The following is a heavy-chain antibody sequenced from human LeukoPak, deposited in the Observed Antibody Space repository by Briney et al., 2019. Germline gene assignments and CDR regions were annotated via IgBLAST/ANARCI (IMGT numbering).Heavy chain of an antibody. J-gene: IGHJ6*02. Sequence: GGSLRLSCAASGFTFSSYSMNWVRQAPGKGLEWVSYISSSGSTTHYADSVKGRFTISRDNAKNSLYLQMNSLRAEDTAVYYCARDSPDYSIGYYYYGMDVWGQGTTVTVS. CDR2: ISSSGSTT. D-gene: IGHD4-11*01. CDR3: ARDSPDYSIGYYYYGMDV. CDR1: GFTFSSYS. V-gene: IGHV3-48*04.